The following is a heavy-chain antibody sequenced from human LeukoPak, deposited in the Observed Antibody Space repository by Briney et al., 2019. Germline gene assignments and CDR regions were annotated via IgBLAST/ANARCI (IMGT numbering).Heavy chain of an antibody. Sequence: NPSETLSLTCTVSGGSISSYYWTWIRQPAGKGLEWIGRIYSSGSTNYNPSLKSRVTMSVDTSKNQFSLKLNSVTAADTAVYYCARGPANALGIPYYYYMDVWGKGTTVTVSS. CDR3: ARGPANALGIPYYYYMDV. V-gene: IGHV4-4*07. CDR2: IYSSGST. CDR1: GGSISSYY. D-gene: IGHD7-27*01. J-gene: IGHJ6*03.